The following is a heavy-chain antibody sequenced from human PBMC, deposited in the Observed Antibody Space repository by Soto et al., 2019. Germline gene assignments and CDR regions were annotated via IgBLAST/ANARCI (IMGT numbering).Heavy chain of an antibody. Sequence: QVQLVQSGAEVKNPGSSVKVSCKASGGTFSSYAISWVRQAPGQGLEWMGGIIPIFGTANYAQKFQGRVTITADESTSTAYMELSSLRSEDTAVYYCARAGRVVGSLGYYYGMDVWGQGTTVTVSS. CDR1: GGTFSSYA. CDR2: IIPIFGTA. CDR3: ARAGRVVGSLGYYYGMDV. V-gene: IGHV1-69*01. J-gene: IGHJ6*02. D-gene: IGHD2-2*01.